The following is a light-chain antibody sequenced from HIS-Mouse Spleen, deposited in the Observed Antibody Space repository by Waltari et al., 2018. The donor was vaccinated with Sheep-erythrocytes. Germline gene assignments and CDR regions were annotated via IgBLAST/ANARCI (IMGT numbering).Light chain of an antibody. CDR2: RNN. CDR1: SSTLGSNY. CDR3: AAWDDSLSGPV. J-gene: IGLJ1*01. Sequence: QSVLTQPPSASGTPGQRVTISCSGSSSTLGSNYVSWYQQLPGTAPKLLIYRNNQRPSGVPDRFSGSKSGTSASLAISGLRSEDEADYYCAAWDDSLSGPVFGTGTKVTVL. V-gene: IGLV1-47*01.